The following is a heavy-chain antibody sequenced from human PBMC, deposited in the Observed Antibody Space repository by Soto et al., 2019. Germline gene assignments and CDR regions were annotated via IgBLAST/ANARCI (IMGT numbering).Heavy chain of an antibody. CDR1: GFTFSNSY. D-gene: IGHD3-10*01. Sequence: EAQLVESGGGLVQPGESLTLSCAASGFTFSNSYMAWIRQAPERGLQWVAVISPDGNKKFYVDSMEGRFTISRDNAKNSLFLRMNTLKPADTAIYSCATSGGGLWGQGTLVTVSS. CDR2: ISPDGNKK. J-gene: IGHJ4*02. CDR3: ATSGGGL. V-gene: IGHV3-7*01.